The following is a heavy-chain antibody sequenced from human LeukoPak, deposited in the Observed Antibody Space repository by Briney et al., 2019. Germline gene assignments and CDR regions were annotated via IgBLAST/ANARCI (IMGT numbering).Heavy chain of an antibody. D-gene: IGHD2-2*01. V-gene: IGHV1-18*01. CDR3: ARDWYCTSTGCHDTFDI. Sequence: ASVKVSCKASGYTFISYGISWVRQAPGQGLEWMGWISTNTGDTSYSQNFQGRVTLTTDTSTTTENMELRSLRSDDTSVNFCARDWYCTSTGCHDTFDIWGQGTMVTVSS. J-gene: IGHJ3*02. CDR1: GYTFISYG. CDR2: ISTNTGDT.